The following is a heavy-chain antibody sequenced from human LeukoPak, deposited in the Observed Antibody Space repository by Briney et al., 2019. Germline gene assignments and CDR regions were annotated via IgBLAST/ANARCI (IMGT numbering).Heavy chain of an antibody. J-gene: IGHJ5*02. D-gene: IGHD1-26*01. CDR2: INPSGGST. CDR1: GYTFTGYY. CDR3: ARDHSGEWELLSGWWFDP. V-gene: IGHV1-46*01. Sequence: ASVKVSCKASGYTFTGYYMHWVRQAPGQGLEWMAIINPSGGSTIYAQKFQGRVTLTRDMSTTSVYMELTSLRSEDTAVYYCARDHSGEWELLSGWWFDPWGQGTLVTVSS.